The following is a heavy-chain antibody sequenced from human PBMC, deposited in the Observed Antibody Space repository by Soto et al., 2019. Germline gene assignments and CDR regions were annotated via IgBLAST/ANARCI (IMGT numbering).Heavy chain of an antibody. CDR2: TIPVFGTP. D-gene: IGHD6-13*01. J-gene: IGHJ4*02. CDR1: GYSFSSHA. Sequence: SVKVSCKASGYSFSSHAITWVRQAPGQGLEWMGGTIPVFGTPSYAQKFQGRVTISADKSTNTSYLELRSLRSEDTAVYYCARGGALSTSWYWGDGLDSWGQGTQVTVSS. V-gene: IGHV1-69*06. CDR3: ARGGALSTSWYWGDGLDS.